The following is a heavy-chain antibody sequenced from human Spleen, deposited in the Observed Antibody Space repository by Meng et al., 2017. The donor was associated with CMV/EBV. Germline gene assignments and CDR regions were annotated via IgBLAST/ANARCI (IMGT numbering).Heavy chain of an antibody. CDR2: ISSGSTTI. V-gene: IGHV3-48*04. Sequence: GGSLRLSCAASGFTFSSYTMNWVRQAPGKGLEWVSSISSGSTTIYYADSVKGRFTISRDSAKNSLYLQMNSLRAEDTAVYYCARGIIGVAGILAYWGQGTLVTVSS. CDR1: GFTFSSYT. CDR3: ARGIIGVAGILAY. D-gene: IGHD6-19*01. J-gene: IGHJ4*02.